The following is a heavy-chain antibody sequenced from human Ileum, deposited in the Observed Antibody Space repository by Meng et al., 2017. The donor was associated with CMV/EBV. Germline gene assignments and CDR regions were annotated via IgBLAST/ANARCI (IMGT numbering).Heavy chain of an antibody. Sequence: QGQRQQLGAGLLKPSETLSLTGAVYGGSFRDYDWSWIRQPPGKGLEWIGEISHSGITNYNPSLESRVTISIDTSKKQFSLKLSSVTAADTAVYYCARSRVYWYFDLWGRGTLVTVSS. CDR3: ARSRVYWYFDL. J-gene: IGHJ2*01. CDR2: ISHSGIT. CDR1: GGSFRDYD. V-gene: IGHV4-34*01.